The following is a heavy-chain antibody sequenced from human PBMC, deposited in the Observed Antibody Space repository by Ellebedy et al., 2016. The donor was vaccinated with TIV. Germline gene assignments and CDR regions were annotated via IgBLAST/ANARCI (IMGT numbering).Heavy chain of an antibody. J-gene: IGHJ6*02. CDR2: IIPIFGTA. V-gene: IGHV1-69*13. Sequence: SVKVSCXASGGTFSSYAISWVRQAPGQGLEWMGGIIPIFGTANYAQKFQGRVTITADESTSTAYMELSSLRSEDTAVYYCARDPEYGMDVWGQGTTVTVSS. CDR1: GGTFSSYA. CDR3: ARDPEYGMDV.